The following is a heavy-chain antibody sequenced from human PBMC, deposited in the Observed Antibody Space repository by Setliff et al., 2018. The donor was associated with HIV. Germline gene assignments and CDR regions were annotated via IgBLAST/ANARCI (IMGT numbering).Heavy chain of an antibody. CDR2: ISSDSSTI. V-gene: IGHV3-48*01. D-gene: IGHD3-3*01. J-gene: IGHJ3*02. CDR1: GFTFSTYT. Sequence: GGSLRLSCAASGFTFSTYTMNWVRQAPGKGLEWVSYISSDSSTIYYADSVKGRFTISRDNAENSLYLQMNSLRAEDTAVYYCAKDRLEWLAPDGFDIWGLGTMVTVSS. CDR3: AKDRLEWLAPDGFDI.